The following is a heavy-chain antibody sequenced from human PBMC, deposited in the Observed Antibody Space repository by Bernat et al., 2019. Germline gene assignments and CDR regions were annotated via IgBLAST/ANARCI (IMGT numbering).Heavy chain of an antibody. J-gene: IGHJ4*02. CDR2: ISYDGSNK. CDR1: GFTFSSYG. CDR3: ARDWSFYGIFDY. D-gene: IGHD2/OR15-2a*01. Sequence: QVQLVESGGGVVQPGRSLRLSCAASGFTFSSYGMHWVRKAPGKGLEWVAVISYDGSNKYYADSVKGRFTSSSDNSKNTLYLQMNSLRAEDMAVYYCARDWSFYGIFDYWGQGTLVTVSS. V-gene: IGHV3-30*03.